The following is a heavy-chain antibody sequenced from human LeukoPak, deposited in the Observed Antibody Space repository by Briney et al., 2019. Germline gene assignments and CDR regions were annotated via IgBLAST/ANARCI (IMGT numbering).Heavy chain of an antibody. CDR1: GGSISSSSYY. CDR3: ARRESVGAHNFIDY. Sequence: SETLSLTCTVSGGSISSSSYYWGWIRQPPGKGLEWIGRIYYSGSTYYNPSLKSRVTIAADTSKNQPSLKLSSKSAADTPVNYFARRESVGAHNFIDYWGQGTLVTVSS. CDR2: IYYSGST. V-gene: IGHV4-39*01. J-gene: IGHJ4*02. D-gene: IGHD1-26*01.